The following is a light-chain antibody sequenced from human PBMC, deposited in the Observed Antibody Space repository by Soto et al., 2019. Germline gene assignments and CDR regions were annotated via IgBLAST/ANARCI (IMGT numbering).Light chain of an antibody. Sequence: ENVLTQSPGTLSLSPGERATLSCRASQSISNNYLAWYQRKPGQAPRLLIYGASSRATGLPDRFSGSGSGTDFTLTISRLEPEDFAVYYCQQYSGSYTVGQGTKLEIK. CDR2: GAS. J-gene: IGKJ2*01. CDR1: QSISNNY. V-gene: IGKV3-20*01. CDR3: QQYSGSYT.